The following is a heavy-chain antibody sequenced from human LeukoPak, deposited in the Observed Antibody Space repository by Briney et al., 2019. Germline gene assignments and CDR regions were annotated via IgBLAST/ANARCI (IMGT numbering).Heavy chain of an antibody. CDR3: AKEADGYRLFPRLNFDY. J-gene: IGHJ4*02. CDR1: GFTFSSYG. V-gene: IGHV3-30*18. Sequence: PGRSLRLSCAASGFTFSSYGMHWVRQAPGKGLEWVAVISYDGSNKYYADSVKGRFTISRDNSKNTLYLQMNSLRAEGTAVYYCAKEADGYRLFPRLNFDYWGQGTLVTVSS. D-gene: IGHD5-24*01. CDR2: ISYDGSNK.